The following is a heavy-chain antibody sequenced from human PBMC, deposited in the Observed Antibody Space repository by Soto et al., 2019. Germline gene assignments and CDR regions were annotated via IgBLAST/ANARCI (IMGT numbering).Heavy chain of an antibody. CDR2: ISYDGSNK. V-gene: IGHV3-30-3*01. Sequence: QVQLVESGGGVVQPGRSLRLSCAASGFTFSSYAMHWVRQAPGKGLEWVAVISYDGSNKYYADSVKGRFTISRDNSKNTLYLQMNSLRAEDTAVYYCAGYSSSRAGGWFDPWGQGTLVTVSS. J-gene: IGHJ5*02. D-gene: IGHD6-6*01. CDR3: AGYSSSRAGGWFDP. CDR1: GFTFSSYA.